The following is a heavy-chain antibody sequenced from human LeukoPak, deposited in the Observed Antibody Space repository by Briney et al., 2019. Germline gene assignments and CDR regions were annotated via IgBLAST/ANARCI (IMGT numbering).Heavy chain of an antibody. CDR3: ARATTNGY. J-gene: IGHJ4*02. CDR2: IGTAGDT. Sequence: PGGSLRLSCAASGFSFSNSDMHWVRHYTGKGLEWVPAIGTAGDTYYPGSVKGRFTISRDNAKNSLYLQMNSLRAEDTAVYYCARATTNGYWGQGTLVTVSS. D-gene: IGHD2-8*01. CDR1: GFSFSNSD. V-gene: IGHV3-13*01.